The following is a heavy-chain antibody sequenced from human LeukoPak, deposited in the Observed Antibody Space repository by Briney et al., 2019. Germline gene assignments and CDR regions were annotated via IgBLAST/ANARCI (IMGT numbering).Heavy chain of an antibody. V-gene: IGHV3-23*01. J-gene: IGHJ4*02. CDR2: ISSSGDGT. CDR3: AKGHDYGDLIIDY. Sequence: PGGSLRLSCVGSGFTFSNYAMTWVRQGPGKGLEWVSTISSSGDGTFYADSVKGRFTISRDNSKNTLYLQMNSLRAEDTAIYYCAKGHDYGDLIIDYWGQGTLVTVSS. CDR1: GFTFSNYA. D-gene: IGHD4-17*01.